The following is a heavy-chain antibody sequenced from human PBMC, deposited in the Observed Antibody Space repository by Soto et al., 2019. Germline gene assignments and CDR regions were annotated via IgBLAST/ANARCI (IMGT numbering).Heavy chain of an antibody. CDR1: ECTLNIYA. V-gene: IGHV1-69*13. CDR3: ASGASRWYPYFFDS. CDR2: IIPYYNRL. D-gene: IGHD6-13*01. J-gene: IGHJ4*02. Sequence: ASLKVSCKASECTLNIYAIALVLQSPGQWLEWVGVIIPYYNRLNYAQKFQDRVTITAYDSTNTVYMELSSLRSDDTAVYFCASGASRWYPYFFDSWAQGTLVTVSS.